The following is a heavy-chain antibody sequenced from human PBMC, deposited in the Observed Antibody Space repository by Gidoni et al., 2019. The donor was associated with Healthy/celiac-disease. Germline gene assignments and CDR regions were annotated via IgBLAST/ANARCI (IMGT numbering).Heavy chain of an antibody. D-gene: IGHD4-17*01. CDR1: GGSFSGYY. J-gene: IGHJ4*02. V-gene: IGHV4-34*01. CDR2: INHSGST. Sequence: QVQLQQWGAGLLMPSETLSLTCAVYGGSFSGYYWSWIRQPPGKGLEWIGEINHSGSTNYNPSLKSRVTISVDTSKNQFSLKLSSVTAADTAVYYCARGGATVTTGPLYYFDYWGQGTLVTVSS. CDR3: ARGGATVTTGPLYYFDY.